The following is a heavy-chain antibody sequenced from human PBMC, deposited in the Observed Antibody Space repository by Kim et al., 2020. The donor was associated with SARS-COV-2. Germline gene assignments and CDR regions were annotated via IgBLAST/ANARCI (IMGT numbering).Heavy chain of an antibody. J-gene: IGHJ5*02. D-gene: IGHD1-26*01. V-gene: IGHV1-2*02. CDR1: GYTFTGYY. Sequence: ASVKVSCKASGYTFTGYYMHWVRQAPGQGLEWMGWINPNSGGTNYAQKFQGRVTMTRDTSISTAYMELSRLRSDDTAVYYCARDLGWAGATPKNWFDPWGQGTLVTVSS. CDR2: INPNSGGT. CDR3: ARDLGWAGATPKNWFDP.